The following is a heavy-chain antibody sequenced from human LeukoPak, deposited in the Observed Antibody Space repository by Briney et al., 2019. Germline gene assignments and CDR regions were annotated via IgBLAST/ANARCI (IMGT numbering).Heavy chain of an antibody. Sequence: GASLRLSCAASGFTFSSYAMSWVRQAPGKGLEWVPAISGSGGSTYYADSVKGRFTISRDNSKNTLYLQMNSLRAEDTAVYYCAKDQRIPAAIRHFDYWGQGTLVTVSS. D-gene: IGHD2-2*02. V-gene: IGHV3-23*01. CDR3: AKDQRIPAAIRHFDY. J-gene: IGHJ4*02. CDR2: ISGSGGST. CDR1: GFTFSSYA.